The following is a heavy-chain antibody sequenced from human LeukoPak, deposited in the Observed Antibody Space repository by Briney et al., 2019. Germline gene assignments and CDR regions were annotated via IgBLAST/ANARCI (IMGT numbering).Heavy chain of an antibody. D-gene: IGHD4-17*01. Sequence: SETLSLTCTVSGGSISSYYWSWIRQPPGKGLEWIGYIYYSGSTNYNPSLKSRVTISVDTSKNQFSLKLSSVTAADTAVYYCARAGSDYGDVYNRFDPWGQGTLVTVSS. CDR3: ARAGSDYGDVYNRFDP. CDR1: GGSISSYY. CDR2: IYYSGST. J-gene: IGHJ5*02. V-gene: IGHV4-59*01.